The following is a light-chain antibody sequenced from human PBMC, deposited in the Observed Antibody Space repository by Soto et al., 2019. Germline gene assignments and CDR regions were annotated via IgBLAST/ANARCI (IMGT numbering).Light chain of an antibody. Sequence: DIQMTQSPSSLSASVGDRVTITCRASQSISSYLNWYQQKLGKAPKLLIYGASTLQSGVPSRFSGSRSGTDYTLTIASLQPEDFATYYCQQLNGSPWTFGQGTKVDIK. CDR1: QSISSY. V-gene: IGKV1-39*01. CDR3: QQLNGSPWT. J-gene: IGKJ1*01. CDR2: GAS.